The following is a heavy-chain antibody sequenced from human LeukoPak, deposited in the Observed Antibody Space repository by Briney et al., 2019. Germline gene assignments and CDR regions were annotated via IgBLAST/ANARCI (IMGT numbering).Heavy chain of an antibody. V-gene: IGHV3-43*01. D-gene: IGHD3-10*02. CDR3: AKELDTMFFDY. CDR2: AGWAGGTT. Sequence: GGSLRLSCATSGFDFDRYTIHWVRQAPGKGLEWVSLAGWAGGTTFYSDSVRGRFTISRDSGRKSVYLQMNSLITDDTAFYFCAKELDTMFFDYWGQGALVTVSS. CDR1: GFDFDRYT. J-gene: IGHJ4*02.